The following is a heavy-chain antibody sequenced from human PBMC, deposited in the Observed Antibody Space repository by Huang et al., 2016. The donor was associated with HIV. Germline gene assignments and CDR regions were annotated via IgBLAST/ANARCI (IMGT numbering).Heavy chain of an antibody. Sequence: DVQLVESGGGLVKPGGSLRLSCAASGFSFDSFAMHWVRRAPGKGLEWVASITASRSFKDYAGSLTGRFTVSRDNAKNSLYLQMNSLRPEDTAVYYCVRENYGSGSTLHWFDPWGQGTLVTVSS. CDR1: GFSFDSFA. D-gene: IGHD3-10*01. CDR3: VRENYGSGSTLHWFDP. CDR2: ITASRSFK. J-gene: IGHJ5*02. V-gene: IGHV3-21*01.